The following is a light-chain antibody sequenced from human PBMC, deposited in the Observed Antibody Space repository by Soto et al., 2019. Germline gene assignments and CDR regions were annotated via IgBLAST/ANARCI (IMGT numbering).Light chain of an antibody. CDR1: QSVSSSY. Sequence: EIVLTQSPGTLSLSPGERATLSCRASQSVSSSYLAWYQQKPGQAPRLLIYGASSRATGIPDRFSGSGSGTDFTLTISRLEPEDFAVYYWQQYGSSPYTFGQGTQLEIK. CDR3: QQYGSSPYT. V-gene: IGKV3-20*01. CDR2: GAS. J-gene: IGKJ2*01.